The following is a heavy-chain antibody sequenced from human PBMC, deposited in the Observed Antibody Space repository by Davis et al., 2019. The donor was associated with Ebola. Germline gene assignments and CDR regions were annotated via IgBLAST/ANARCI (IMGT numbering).Heavy chain of an antibody. CDR1: GGTFSNYG. J-gene: IGHJ6*04. CDR3: ARWVSGYSYGRQDYYYYYGMDV. V-gene: IGHV1-46*01. D-gene: IGHD5-18*01. Sequence: AASVKVSCKASGGTFSNYGFSWVRQAPGQGLEWMGIINPSGGSTSYAQKFQGRVTMTRDTSTSTVYMELSSLRSDDTAVYYCARWVSGYSYGRQDYYYYYGMDVWGKGTTVTVSS. CDR2: INPSGGST.